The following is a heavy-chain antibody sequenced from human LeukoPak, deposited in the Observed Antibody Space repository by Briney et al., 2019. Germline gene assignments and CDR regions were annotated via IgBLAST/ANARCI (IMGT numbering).Heavy chain of an antibody. V-gene: IGHV4-34*01. Sequence: SETLSLTCAVYGGSFSGYYWSWIRQPPGKGLEWIGEINHSGSTNYNPSLESRVTISVDTSKNQFSLKLSSVTAADTAVYYCARGGYSYGTPFDYWGQGTLVTVSS. D-gene: IGHD5-18*01. CDR3: ARGGYSYGTPFDY. J-gene: IGHJ4*02. CDR2: INHSGST. CDR1: GGSFSGYY.